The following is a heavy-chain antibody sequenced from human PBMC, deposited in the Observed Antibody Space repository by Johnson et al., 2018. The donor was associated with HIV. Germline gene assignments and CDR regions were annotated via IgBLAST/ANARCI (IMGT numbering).Heavy chain of an antibody. V-gene: IGHV3-64*01. CDR2: ISSNGGST. CDR3: ARRDNDAFDI. Sequence: VESGGGLVQPGGSLRLSCAASGFTFSSYWMSWVRQAPGKGLEYVSAISSNGGSTYYANSVKGRFTISRDNSKNTLYLQMGSLRAEDMAVYYCARRDNDAFDIWGQGTMVTVSS. D-gene: IGHD2-21*02. CDR1: GFTFSSYW. J-gene: IGHJ3*02.